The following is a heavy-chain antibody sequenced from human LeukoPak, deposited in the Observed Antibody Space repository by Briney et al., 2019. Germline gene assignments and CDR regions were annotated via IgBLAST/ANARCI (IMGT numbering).Heavy chain of an antibody. Sequence: GGSLRLSCTASGFTFSSFAMSWVRQAPGKGLEWVSGISSSGDTTYHADSVKGRFTISRDNSKKTMYLQMRSLRAEDTAVYYCAKDYSIWSGYYFDFWGQGILVTVSS. V-gene: IGHV3-23*01. D-gene: IGHD3-3*01. CDR2: ISSSGDTT. CDR3: AKDYSIWSGYYFDF. J-gene: IGHJ4*02. CDR1: GFTFSSFA.